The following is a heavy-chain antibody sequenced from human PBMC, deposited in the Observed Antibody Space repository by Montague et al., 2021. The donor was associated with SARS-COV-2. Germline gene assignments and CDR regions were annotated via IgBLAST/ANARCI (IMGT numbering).Heavy chain of an antibody. CDR3: ARDAGGAAAGKGRYFDL. CDR1: SGSIRSDSYY. D-gene: IGHD6-13*01. J-gene: IGHJ2*01. CDR2: IYTGGTT. V-gene: IGHV4-61*02. Sequence: TLSLTCSVSSGSIRSDSYYWTWIRQPAGKGLEWIGRIYTGGTTHYNPSLKSRVTISLDTSKNQFSLNLNSVTAADTAVYFCARDAGGAAAGKGRYFDLWGRGTLVTVSS.